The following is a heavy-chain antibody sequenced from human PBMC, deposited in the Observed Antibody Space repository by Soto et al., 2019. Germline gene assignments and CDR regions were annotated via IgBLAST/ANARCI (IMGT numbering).Heavy chain of an antibody. CDR1: GLTFSSYS. V-gene: IGHV3-21*01. Sequence: GGSLRLSCEASGLTFSSYSMNWVRQAPGKGLEWVSSISSSSSYIYYADSVKGRFTISRDNAKNSLYLQMNSLRAEDTAVYYCASVVLGDALDYWGQGTLVTVSS. D-gene: IGHD2-15*01. CDR3: ASVVLGDALDY. CDR2: ISSSSSYI. J-gene: IGHJ4*02.